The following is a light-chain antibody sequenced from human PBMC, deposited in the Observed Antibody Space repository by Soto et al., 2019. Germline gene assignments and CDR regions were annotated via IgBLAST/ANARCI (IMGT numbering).Light chain of an antibody. CDR3: QQSYSTLWT. CDR1: QSISSY. V-gene: IGKV1-39*01. CDR2: AAS. Sequence: VQMTQSPYSLSASVGDIVTITCGASQSISSYLNWYQQKPGKAPKLLIYAASSLQSGVPSRFSGSGSGTDFTLTISSLQPEDFATYYCQQSYSTLWTFGQGTKVDIK. J-gene: IGKJ1*01.